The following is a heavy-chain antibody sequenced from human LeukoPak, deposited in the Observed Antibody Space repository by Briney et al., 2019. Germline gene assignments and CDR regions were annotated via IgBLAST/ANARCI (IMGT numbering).Heavy chain of an antibody. CDR2: ISWNSGSI. D-gene: IGHD1-26*01. CDR1: GFTFDDYA. CDR3: AKGEWELLGLTQIETDFDY. V-gene: IGHV3-9*01. Sequence: PGGSLRLSCAASGFTFDDYAMHWVRQAPGKGLEWVSGISWNSGSIGYADSVKGRFTISRDNSKNTLYLQMNSLRAEDTAVYYCAKGEWELLGLTQIETDFDYWGQGTLVTVSS. J-gene: IGHJ4*02.